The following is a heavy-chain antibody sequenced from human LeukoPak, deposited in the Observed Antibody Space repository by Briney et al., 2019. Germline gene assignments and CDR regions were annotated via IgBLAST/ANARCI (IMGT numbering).Heavy chain of an antibody. CDR2: IYTSGST. CDR3: ASAYYYDSSGYWIDY. D-gene: IGHD3-22*01. V-gene: IGHV4-61*02. Sequence: SETLSLTCTVSGGSISSGSYYWRWIRQPAGKGLEWIGRIYTSGSTNYNPSLKSRVTISVDTSKNQFSLKLSSVTAADTAVYYCASAYYYDSSGYWIDYWGQGTLVTVS. CDR1: GGSISSGSYY. J-gene: IGHJ4*02.